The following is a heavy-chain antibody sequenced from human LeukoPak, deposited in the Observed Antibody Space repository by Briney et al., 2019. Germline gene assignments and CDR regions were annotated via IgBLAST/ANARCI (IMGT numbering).Heavy chain of an antibody. Sequence: GGSLRLSCAASGFTLSSYWMSWVRQAPGKGLEWVANIKQDGSEKYYVDSVKGRFTISRDNAKNSLYLQMNSLRAEDTAVYYCARMHGGDSSSWPWNFDYWGQGTLVTVSS. V-gene: IGHV3-7*01. CDR2: IKQDGSEK. J-gene: IGHJ4*02. CDR1: GFTLSSYW. CDR3: ARMHGGDSSSWPWNFDY. D-gene: IGHD6-13*01.